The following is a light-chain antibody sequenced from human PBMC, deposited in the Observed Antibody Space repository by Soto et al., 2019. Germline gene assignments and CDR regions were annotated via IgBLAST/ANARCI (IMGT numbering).Light chain of an antibody. CDR2: LGS. J-gene: IGKJ4*01. CDR3: VQTLQPPQLT. V-gene: IGKV2-28*01. CDR1: QSLLHSNGYTY. Sequence: IVMTQSPLSLPVTPGEPASISCRSSQSLLHSNGYTYLDWYLQKPGQSPQLLIYLGSSRASGVPDRFSGSGSGTDFTLKISSVEAEDVGVYYCVQTLQPPQLTFGGGTKVEIK.